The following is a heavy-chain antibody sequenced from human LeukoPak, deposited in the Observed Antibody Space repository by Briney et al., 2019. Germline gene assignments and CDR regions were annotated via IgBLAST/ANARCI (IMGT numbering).Heavy chain of an antibody. CDR2: ISGSGGST. J-gene: IGHJ6*03. D-gene: IGHD3-10*02. Sequence: GGSLRLSCAASGFTFSSYAVSWVCQAPGKGLEWVSAISGSGGSTYYADSVKGRFTISRDNSKNSLYLQMNSLRAEDTAVYYCARAGRKSRGVDLVRKKETGYYYYMDVWGKGTTVTVSS. CDR1: GFTFSSYA. V-gene: IGHV3-23*01. CDR3: ARAGRKSRGVDLVRKKETGYYYYMDV.